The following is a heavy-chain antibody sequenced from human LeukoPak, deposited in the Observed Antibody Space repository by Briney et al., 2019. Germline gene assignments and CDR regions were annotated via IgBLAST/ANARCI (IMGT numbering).Heavy chain of an antibody. V-gene: IGHV3-30*03. CDR1: GFTFSSYG. CDR2: ISYDGSNQ. J-gene: IGHJ4*02. D-gene: IGHD4-11*01. CDR3: AREVNY. Sequence: PGRSLRLSCAASGFTFSSYGMHWVRQAPGKGLEWVAVISYDGSNQYYADSVKGRFTISRDNSKNTLYLQMNSLRAEDTAVYYCAREVNYWGQGTLVTVSS.